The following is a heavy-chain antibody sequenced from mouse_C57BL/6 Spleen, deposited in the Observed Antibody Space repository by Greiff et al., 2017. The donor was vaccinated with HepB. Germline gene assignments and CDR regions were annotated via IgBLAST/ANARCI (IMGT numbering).Heavy chain of an antibody. J-gene: IGHJ1*03. V-gene: IGHV5-6*01. CDR2: ISSGGSYT. Sequence: EVMLVESGGDLVKPGGSLKLSCAASGFTFSSYGMSWVRQTPDKRLEWVATISSGGSYTYYPDSVKGRFTISRDNAKNTLYLQMSSLKSEDTAMYYCARGDYYGSSYWYFDVWGTGTTVTVSS. CDR3: ARGDYYGSSYWYFDV. CDR1: GFTFSSYG. D-gene: IGHD1-1*01.